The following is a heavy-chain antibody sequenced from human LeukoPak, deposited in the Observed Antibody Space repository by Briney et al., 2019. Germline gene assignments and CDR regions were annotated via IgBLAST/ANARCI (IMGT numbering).Heavy chain of an antibody. J-gene: IGHJ2*01. CDR1: GFTFSSYG. CDR3: AKRGDCSGGSCYSVYWYFDL. Sequence: PGGSLRLSCAASGFTFSSYGMHWVRQAPGKGLEWVAFIRYDGSNKYYADSVKGRFTISRDNSKNTLYLQMNSLRAEDTAVYYCAKRGDCSGGSCYSVYWYFDLWGRGTLVTVSS. CDR2: IRYDGSNK. V-gene: IGHV3-30*02. D-gene: IGHD2-15*01.